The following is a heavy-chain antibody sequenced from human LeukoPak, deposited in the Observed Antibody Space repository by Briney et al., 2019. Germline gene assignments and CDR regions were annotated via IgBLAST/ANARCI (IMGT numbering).Heavy chain of an antibody. CDR2: ISYDGSNK. V-gene: IGHV3-30*18. CDR1: GFTFSTYA. D-gene: IGHD1-1*01. J-gene: IGHJ3*02. Sequence: GGSLRLSCAASGFTFSTYAMHRVRQAPGKGLEWVAVISYDGSNKYFADSVKGRFTISRDNSKNTLYLQMSSLRPEDTAVYYCAKDQLAGLSRPYVFDIWGQGTMVTVSS. CDR3: AKDQLAGLSRPYVFDI.